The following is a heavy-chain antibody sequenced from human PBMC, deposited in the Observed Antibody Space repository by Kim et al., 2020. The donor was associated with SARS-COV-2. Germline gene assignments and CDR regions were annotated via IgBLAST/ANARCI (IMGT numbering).Heavy chain of an antibody. Sequence: ASVKVSCKASGYTFTSYAMNWVRQAPGQGLEWMGWINTNTGNPTYAQGFTGRFVFSLDTSVSTAYLQISSLKAEDTAVYYCARKSYCGGDCYAFDIWGQGTMVTVSS. CDR3: ARKSYCGGDCYAFDI. CDR1: GYTFTSYA. J-gene: IGHJ3*02. CDR2: INTNTGNP. V-gene: IGHV7-4-1*02. D-gene: IGHD2-21*02.